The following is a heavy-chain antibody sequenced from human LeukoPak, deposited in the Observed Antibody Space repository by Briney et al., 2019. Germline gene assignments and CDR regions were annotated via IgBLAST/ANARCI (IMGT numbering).Heavy chain of an antibody. Sequence: SSVKVSCKASGGTFSSYAISWVRQAPGQGLEWMGRIIPILGIANYAQKFQGRVTITADKSTSTAYMELSSLRSEDTAVYYCARDRSSTSSATPYYYGMDVWGQGTTATVS. CDR1: GGTFSSYA. CDR3: ARDRSSTSSATPYYYGMDV. J-gene: IGHJ6*02. V-gene: IGHV1-69*04. D-gene: IGHD2-2*01. CDR2: IIPILGIA.